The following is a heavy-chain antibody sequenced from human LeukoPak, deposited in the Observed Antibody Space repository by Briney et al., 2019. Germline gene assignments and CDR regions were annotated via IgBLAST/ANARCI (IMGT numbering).Heavy chain of an antibody. CDR3: ARHIAVAGTQGLDY. V-gene: IGHV4-59*01. CDR2: IYYSGST. D-gene: IGHD6-19*01. Sequence: SETLSLTCTVSGGSISSYYWSWIRQPPGKGLEWIGYIYYSGSTNYNPSLKSRVTISVDTSKNQFSLKLSSVTAADTAVYYCARHIAVAGTQGLDYWGQGTLVTVSS. CDR1: GGSISSYY. J-gene: IGHJ4*02.